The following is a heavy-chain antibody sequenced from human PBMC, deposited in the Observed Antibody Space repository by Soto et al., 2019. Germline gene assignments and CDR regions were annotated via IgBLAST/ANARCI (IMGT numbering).Heavy chain of an antibody. J-gene: IGHJ4*02. CDR3: ARPRPNFGAVDC. D-gene: IGHD3-10*01. CDR1: GYSITSTTF. Sequence: QVQLQESGPRLVKPSETLSLTCAVSGYSITSTTFWGWIRQPPGKGLEWIGSIHLGGTTYYDPSLESRVTIVLDASRTESPVKRSAVTAAGTAVYYGARPRPNFGAVDCWGQGALVNV. CDR2: IHLGGTT. V-gene: IGHV4-38-2*01.